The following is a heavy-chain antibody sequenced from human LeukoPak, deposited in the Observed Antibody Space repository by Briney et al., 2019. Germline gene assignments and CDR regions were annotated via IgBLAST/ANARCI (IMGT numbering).Heavy chain of an antibody. V-gene: IGHV1-46*01. J-gene: IGHJ5*02. CDR2: INPSGGST. CDR1: GYTFTSHY. D-gene: IGHD3-9*01. Sequence: ASVTVSCKASGYTFTSHYMHWVRQAPGQGLEWMGIINPSGGSTSYAQKFQGRVTMTRDTSTSTVYMELSSLRSEDTAVYYCAREGNRHDILTGFGGWFDPWGQGTLVTVSS. CDR3: AREGNRHDILTGFGGWFDP.